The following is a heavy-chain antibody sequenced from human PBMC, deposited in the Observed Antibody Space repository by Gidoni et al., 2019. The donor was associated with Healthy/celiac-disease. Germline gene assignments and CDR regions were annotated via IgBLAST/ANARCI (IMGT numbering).Heavy chain of an antibody. J-gene: IGHJ4*02. V-gene: IGHV1-69*01. CDR3: ARGGYYDSSLPGGDY. CDR2: IIPIFGTA. D-gene: IGHD3-22*01. Sequence: GGIIPIFGTANYAQKFQGRVTITADESTSTAYMELSSLRSEDTAVYYCARGGYYDSSLPGGDYWGQGTLVTVSS.